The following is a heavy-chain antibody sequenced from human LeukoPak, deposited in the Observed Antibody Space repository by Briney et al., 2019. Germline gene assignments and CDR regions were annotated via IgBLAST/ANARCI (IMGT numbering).Heavy chain of an antibody. Sequence: ASVRVSSTPAGGTFSRSAISWVRQAPGHGPEWMGRIIPILGIANYAQKFQGRVTITADKSTSTAYMELSSLRSEDTAVYYCARASDPSNKMDVWGQGTTVTVSS. V-gene: IGHV1-69*04. CDR2: IIPILGIA. J-gene: IGHJ6*02. CDR3: ARASDPSNKMDV. CDR1: GGTFSRSA. D-gene: IGHD1/OR15-1a*01.